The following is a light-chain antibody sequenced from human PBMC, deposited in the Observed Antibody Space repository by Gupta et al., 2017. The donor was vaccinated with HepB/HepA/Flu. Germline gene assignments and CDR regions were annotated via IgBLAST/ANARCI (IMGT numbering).Light chain of an antibody. V-gene: IGKV3-20*01. CDR2: GTS. Sequence: GTLSLSPGERATLSCRASQSVSRTYLAWYQQKPGQAPRLLIYGTSSRATGIPDRFSGSGSGTDFTLTISRLEPEDFAVYYCQQYGTSPQTFGQGTKLEIK. CDR3: QQYGTSPQT. J-gene: IGKJ2*01. CDR1: QSVSRTY.